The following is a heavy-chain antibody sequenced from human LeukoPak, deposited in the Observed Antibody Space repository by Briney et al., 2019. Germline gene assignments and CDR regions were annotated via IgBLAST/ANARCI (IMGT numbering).Heavy chain of an antibody. D-gene: IGHD3-16*02. V-gene: IGHV3-7*01. CDR1: GFTFSSYW. Sequence: GGSLRLSCAASGFTFSSYWMTWVRQAPGKGLEWVAYMKQDGSEIYYVDSVKGRFTISRDNANNSLYLQMNSLRAEDTALYYCARGVYQFDYWGQGTLVTVSS. CDR3: ARGVYQFDY. J-gene: IGHJ4*02. CDR2: MKQDGSEI.